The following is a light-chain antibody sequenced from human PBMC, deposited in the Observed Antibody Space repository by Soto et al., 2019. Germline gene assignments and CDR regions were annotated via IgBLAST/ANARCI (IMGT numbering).Light chain of an antibody. J-gene: IGLJ2*01. CDR2: SNS. CDR1: SSNIGTNS. V-gene: IGLV1-44*01. CDR3: ASWDDSLGAVL. Sequence: QSVLTQPPSASGTPGQRVTISCSGSSSNIGTNSVNWYQQLPGSAPSLLIFSNSQRSSGVPDRFSGSKSGTSASLAISGPQSSDEAVYYCASWDDSLGAVLFGGGTKLTVL.